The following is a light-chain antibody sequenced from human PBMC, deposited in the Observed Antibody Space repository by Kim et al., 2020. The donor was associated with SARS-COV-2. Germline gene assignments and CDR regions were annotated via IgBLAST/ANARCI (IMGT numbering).Light chain of an antibody. J-gene: IGLJ3*02. Sequence: KTVTISCTGSSGSIARNYVQWYQQRPGSAPTTVIYEDNQRPSGVPDRFSGSIDSSSNSASLTISGLKTEDEADYYCQSYDSSNHKVFGGGTQLTVL. CDR1: SGSIARNY. CDR3: QSYDSSNHKV. CDR2: EDN. V-gene: IGLV6-57*02.